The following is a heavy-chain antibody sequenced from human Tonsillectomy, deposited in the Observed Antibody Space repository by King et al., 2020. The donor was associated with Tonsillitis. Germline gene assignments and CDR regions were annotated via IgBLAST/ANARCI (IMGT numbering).Heavy chain of an antibody. Sequence: VQLVESGAEVKKPGASGTVSCKASGYPFTSYDIHWVRQATGQGREWMTCMNPNSGNTGYAQSIQGRVTMTRDTHITTAYMELSSLTSEDPVVYYCGRGLRLVEVLPDYWGQGTLLTVSS. CDR2: MNPNSGNT. CDR3: GRGLRLVEVLPDY. V-gene: IGHV1-8*02. D-gene: IGHD3-10*01. CDR1: GYPFTSYD. J-gene: IGHJ4*02.